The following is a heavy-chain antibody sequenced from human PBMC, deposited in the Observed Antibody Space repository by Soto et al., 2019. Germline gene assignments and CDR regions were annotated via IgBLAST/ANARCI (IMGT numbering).Heavy chain of an antibody. CDR3: ARRFDT. CDR2: IPHSGST. CDR1: GGSISSGGYS. Sequence: QLQLQESGSGLVKPSQTLSLTCAVSGGSISSGGYSWSWIRQPPGKGLEWIGYIPHSGSTYYNPSLTSGVTTSVDRSKNKFSLKLSYVTAADTAVYYCARRFDTWSQGTVVTVSS. V-gene: IGHV4-30-2*01. J-gene: IGHJ5*02.